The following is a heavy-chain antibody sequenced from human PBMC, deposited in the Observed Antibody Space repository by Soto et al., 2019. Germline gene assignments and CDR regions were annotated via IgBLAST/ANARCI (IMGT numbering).Heavy chain of an antibody. Sequence: QVQLQESGPGLVKPSQTLSLTCTVSGGSISSGGYYWSWTRQHPGKGLEWIGYIYYSGSTYDNPSLKRPVTIAVDTSKNQFSPKLSSGTAADTAVYYCAREPDYWGQGTLVTVSS. CDR3: AREPDY. CDR1: GGSISSGGYY. V-gene: IGHV4-31*01. J-gene: IGHJ4*02. CDR2: IYYSGST.